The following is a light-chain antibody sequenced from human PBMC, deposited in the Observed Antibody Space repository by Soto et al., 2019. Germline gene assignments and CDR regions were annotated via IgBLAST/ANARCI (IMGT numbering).Light chain of an antibody. CDR2: HDT. CDR1: GSNIGSNT. Sequence: QSVLTQPPSASGTPGQRVIISCSGSGSNIGSNTVNWYQQLPGAAPKVLIHHDTQRPSGVPDRFSGSKSGISASLAMSGLQYEDEADYDCRAWDDSLNGPVFGGGTKVTVL. V-gene: IGLV1-44*01. CDR3: RAWDDSLNGPV. J-gene: IGLJ3*02.